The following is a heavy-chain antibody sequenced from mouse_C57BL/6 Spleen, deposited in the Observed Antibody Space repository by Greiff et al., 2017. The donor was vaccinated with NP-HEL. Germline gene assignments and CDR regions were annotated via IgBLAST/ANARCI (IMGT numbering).Heavy chain of an antibody. CDR1: GYAFSSSW. CDR2: IYPGDGDT. CDR3: ARSYYGIYAMDY. D-gene: IGHD1-1*01. J-gene: IGHJ4*01. V-gene: IGHV1-82*01. Sequence: VKLVESGPELVKPGASVKISCKASGYAFSSSWMNWVKQRPGKGLEWIGRIYPGDGDTNYNGKFKGKATLTADKSSSTAYMQLSSLTSEDSAVYFCARSYYGIYAMDYWGQGTSVTVSS.